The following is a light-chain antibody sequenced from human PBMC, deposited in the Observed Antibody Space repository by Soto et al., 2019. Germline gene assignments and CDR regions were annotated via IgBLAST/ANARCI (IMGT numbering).Light chain of an antibody. CDR3: MQAQQTPWT. V-gene: IGKV2-28*01. J-gene: IGKJ1*01. CDR2: LGS. CDR1: QSLRHSKGYNY. Sequence: DIVMTQSPLSLPVTPGDPASISCRSSQSLRHSKGYNYLDWYLKKPGQSPQLLIYLGSNRASGVPDRFSGSGSGTDFTLKISSVEAEDVCVYDCMQAQQTPWTFGQWIQVESK.